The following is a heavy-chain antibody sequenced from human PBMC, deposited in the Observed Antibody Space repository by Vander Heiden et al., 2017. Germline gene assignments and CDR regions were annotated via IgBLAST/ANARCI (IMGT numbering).Heavy chain of an antibody. J-gene: IGHJ4*02. CDR3: AKDRGRGGGWSSDFDY. CDR2: ISWNSGSI. D-gene: IGHD6-19*01. V-gene: IGHV3-9*01. Sequence: EVQLVESGGGLVQPGRSLRPSCAAPGFTFDDYAMHCVRQAPGKGLELVSGISWNSGSIGDADSVKGRFTISRDNAKNSRYLQMNSLRAEDTALYYCAKDRGRGGGWSSDFDYWGQGTLVTVSS. CDR1: GFTFDDYA.